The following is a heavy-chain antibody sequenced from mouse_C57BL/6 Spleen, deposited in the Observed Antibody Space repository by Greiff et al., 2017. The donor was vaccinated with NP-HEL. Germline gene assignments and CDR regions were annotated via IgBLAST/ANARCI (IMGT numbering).Heavy chain of an antibody. V-gene: IGHV1-76*01. Sequence: VQLQESGAELVRPGASVKLSCKASGYTFTDYYINWVKQRPGQGLEWIARIYPGSGNTYYNEKFKGKATLTAEKSSSTAYMQLSSLTSEDSAVYFCAREALNWDDFDYWGQGTTLTVSS. J-gene: IGHJ2*01. D-gene: IGHD4-1*01. CDR3: AREALNWDDFDY. CDR2: IYPGSGNT. CDR1: GYTFTDYY.